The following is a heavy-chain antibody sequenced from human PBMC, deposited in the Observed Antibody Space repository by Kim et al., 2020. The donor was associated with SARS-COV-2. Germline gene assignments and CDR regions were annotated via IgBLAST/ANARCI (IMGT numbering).Heavy chain of an antibody. Sequence: ASVKVSCKASGYTFTSYYMHWVRQAPGQGLEWMGIINPSGGSTSYAQKLQGRVTMTRDTSTSTVYMELSSLRPEDSAVCYCARSRSLGWLEQWGQGTQV. CDR2: INPSGGST. D-gene: IGHD1-1*01. J-gene: IGHJ4*02. CDR1: GYTFTSYY. CDR3: ARSRSLGWLEQ. V-gene: IGHV1-46*03.